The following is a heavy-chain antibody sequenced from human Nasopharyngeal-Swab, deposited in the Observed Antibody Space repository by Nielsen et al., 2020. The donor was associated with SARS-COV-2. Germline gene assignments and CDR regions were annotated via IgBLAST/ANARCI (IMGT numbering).Heavy chain of an antibody. D-gene: IGHD3-22*01. CDR3: ARAPEGTYYYDSSGYGYFDY. J-gene: IGHJ4*02. CDR2: ISSSGSTI. Sequence: GESLKISCAASGFTFSDYYMSWIRQAPGKGLEWVSYISSSGSTIYYADSVKGRFTISRDNSKNTLYLQMNSLRAEDTAVYYCARAPEGTYYYDSSGYGYFDYWGQGTLVTVSS. V-gene: IGHV3-11*04. CDR1: GFTFSDYY.